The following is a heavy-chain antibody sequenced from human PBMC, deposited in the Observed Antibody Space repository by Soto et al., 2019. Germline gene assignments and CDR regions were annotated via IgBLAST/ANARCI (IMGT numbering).Heavy chain of an antibody. CDR2: IYPGDSDT. CDR1: GYSFTSYW. V-gene: IGHV5-51*01. CDR3: ARLGDYDFWSGPNWFDP. D-gene: IGHD3-3*01. Sequence: ESLKISCKGSGYSFTSYWIGWVRQMPGKGLEWMGIIYPGDSDTRYSPSFQGQVTISADKSISTAYLQWSSLKASDTAMYYCARLGDYDFWSGPNWFDPWGQGTLVTVSS. J-gene: IGHJ5*02.